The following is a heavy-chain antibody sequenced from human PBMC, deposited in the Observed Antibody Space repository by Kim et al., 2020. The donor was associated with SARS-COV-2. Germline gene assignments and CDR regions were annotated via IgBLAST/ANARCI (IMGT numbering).Heavy chain of an antibody. CDR3: AREGSGSYNWLDT. V-gene: IGHV1-3*01. D-gene: IGHD3-10*01. Sequence: YSQNFKGRVTCTRAKSAPTAYMELTSLTFKDTAVYYCAREGSGSYNWLDTWGQGTLVTVSS. J-gene: IGHJ5*02.